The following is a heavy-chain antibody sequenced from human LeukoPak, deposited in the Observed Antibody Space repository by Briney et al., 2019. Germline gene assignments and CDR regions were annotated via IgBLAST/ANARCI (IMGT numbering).Heavy chain of an antibody. Sequence: GGSLRLSCAASGVTFSSYGMHWVRQAPGKGLEWVAVISYDGSNKYYADSVKGRFTISRDTSKNTLYLQMNSLRAEDTAVYYCAKTRSRNMITFGGVENWFDPWGQGTLVTVSS. CDR2: ISYDGSNK. CDR3: AKTRSRNMITFGGVENWFDP. CDR1: GVTFSSYG. J-gene: IGHJ5*02. V-gene: IGHV3-30*18. D-gene: IGHD3-16*01.